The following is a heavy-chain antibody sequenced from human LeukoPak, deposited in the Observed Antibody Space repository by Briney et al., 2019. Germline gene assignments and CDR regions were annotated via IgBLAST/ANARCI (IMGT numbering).Heavy chain of an antibody. Sequence: SETLSLTCTVSGGSISSYYWSWIRQPPGKGLEWIGYIYYSGSTNYNPSLKSRVTISVDTSKNQFSLKLSSVTAADTAVYYCARRSIDGYPYYFDYWGQGTLVTVSS. CDR3: ARRSIDGYPYYFDY. V-gene: IGHV4-59*08. CDR1: GGSISSYY. D-gene: IGHD2-21*02. CDR2: IYYSGST. J-gene: IGHJ4*02.